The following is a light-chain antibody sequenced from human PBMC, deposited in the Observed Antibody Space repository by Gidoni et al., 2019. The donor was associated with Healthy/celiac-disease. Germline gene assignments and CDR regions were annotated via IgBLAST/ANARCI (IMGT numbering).Light chain of an antibody. CDR2: EVS. J-gene: IGLJ2*01. CDR3: SSYTSSSTVV. CDR1: SSDVGGYNY. V-gene: IGLV2-14*01. Sequence: PGQSITISCTGTSSDVGGYNYVSWYQQHPGKAPKLMIYEVSNRPSGVSNRFSGSKSGNTASLTISGLQAEDEADYYCSSYTSSSTVVFGGGTKLTVL.